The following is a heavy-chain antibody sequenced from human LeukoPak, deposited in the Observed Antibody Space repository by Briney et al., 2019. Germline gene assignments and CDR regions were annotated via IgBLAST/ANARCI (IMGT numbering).Heavy chain of an antibody. D-gene: IGHD2-2*01. V-gene: IGHV5-10-1*01. CDR3: ARRCSSNSCPFEY. J-gene: IGHJ4*02. CDR1: GYSFTSYW. Sequence: GESLKISCKGSGYSFTSYWITWVRQMPGKGLVWMGRMDPSDSYSNYSPSFQGHVTISADKSISTAYLQWSSLKASDTAMYYCARRCSSNSCPFEYWGQGTLVTVSS. CDR2: MDPSDSYS.